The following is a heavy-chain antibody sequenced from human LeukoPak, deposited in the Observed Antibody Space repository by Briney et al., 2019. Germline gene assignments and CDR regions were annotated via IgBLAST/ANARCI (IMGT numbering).Heavy chain of an antibody. J-gene: IGHJ4*02. CDR2: IIPTLGIP. Sequence: ASVKVSCKASGGTFSNYGINWVRQAPGQGLEWMGRIIPTLGIPNYAQKFQGRVTITADKSTSTVYMELSSLKSEDTAVYHCARHPGNAYMSQDFSTALFIEPFNYWGQGTLVTVSS. V-gene: IGHV1-69*04. CDR3: ARHPGNAYMSQDFSTALFIEPFNY. D-gene: IGHD4-11*01. CDR1: GGTFSNYG.